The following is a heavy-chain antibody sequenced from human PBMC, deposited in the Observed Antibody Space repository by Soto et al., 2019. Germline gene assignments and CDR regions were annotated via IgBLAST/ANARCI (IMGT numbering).Heavy chain of an antibody. CDR2: INHSGST. D-gene: IGHD3-10*01. CDR3: ARTSYYYGSGTYYYYYMDV. V-gene: IGHV4-34*01. Sequence: SETLSLTCAVYGGSFSGYYWSWIRQPPGKGLEWIGEINHSGSTSYNPSLKSRVTISVDTSKNQFSLKLSSVTAADTAVYYCARTSYYYGSGTYYYYYMDVWGKGTTVTVSS. CDR1: GGSFSGYY. J-gene: IGHJ6*03.